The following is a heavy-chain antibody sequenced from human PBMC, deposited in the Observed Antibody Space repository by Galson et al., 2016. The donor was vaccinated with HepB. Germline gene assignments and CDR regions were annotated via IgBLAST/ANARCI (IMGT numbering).Heavy chain of an antibody. CDR3: ARVKGYDYWSGYLDY. CDR1: GYTFNSYG. Sequence: SVKVSCKASGYTFNSYGVSWVRQAPGQGLEWMGWISGFNGNTNYAQKLKGRVTMTTDTSTSTAYMELRSLRSADTAVYYCARVKGYDYWSGYLDYWGQGTLVTVSA. CDR2: ISGFNGNT. V-gene: IGHV1-18*04. J-gene: IGHJ4*02. D-gene: IGHD3-3*01.